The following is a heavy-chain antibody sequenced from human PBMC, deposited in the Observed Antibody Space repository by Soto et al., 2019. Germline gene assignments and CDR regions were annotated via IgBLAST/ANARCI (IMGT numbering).Heavy chain of an antibody. D-gene: IGHD3-16*01. CDR1: SGYTSSANY. Sequence: SLTSTVWSGYTSSANYLSRTVQPPGKGLEWIGHIYYSGNTDYNPSLKSRLAISIDTSKNQFSLKLSSVTAADTAVYFCAREGGESSDGLYYFDSWGQGSLVTVSS. CDR2: IYYSGNT. J-gene: IGHJ4*02. V-gene: IGHV4-30-4*01. CDR3: AREGGESSDGLYYFDS.